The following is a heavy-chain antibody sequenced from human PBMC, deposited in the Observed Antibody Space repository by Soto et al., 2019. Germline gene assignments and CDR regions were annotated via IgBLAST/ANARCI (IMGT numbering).Heavy chain of an antibody. CDR3: AKDTSIIVGGPHFDL. Sequence: EVHLVESGGGLVQPGRSLRLSCAASGFTFDDYAMHWVRQAPGKGLEGVSGIRWNSDSTGYADSVKGRFTISRDNAKNSLFIQMNSMRAEDTAVYFCAKDTSIIVGGPHFDLWGRGTLVSVSS. J-gene: IGHJ4*02. CDR1: GFTFDDYA. CDR2: IRWNSDST. D-gene: IGHD1-26*01. V-gene: IGHV3-9*01.